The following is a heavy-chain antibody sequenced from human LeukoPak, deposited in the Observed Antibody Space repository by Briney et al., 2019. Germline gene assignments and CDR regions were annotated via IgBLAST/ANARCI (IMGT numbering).Heavy chain of an antibody. J-gene: IGHJ4*02. Sequence: GGSLRLSCAASGFTFSDHFLDWVRQAPGKGLEWVGRTRNKANSYITEYAASVKGRFTISRDDSKNSLYLQMSSLKTDDTAMYYCASIRGIFGYWGQGTLVTVSS. CDR2: TRNKANSYIT. CDR3: ASIRGIFGY. CDR1: GFTFSDHF. V-gene: IGHV3-72*01. D-gene: IGHD1-26*01.